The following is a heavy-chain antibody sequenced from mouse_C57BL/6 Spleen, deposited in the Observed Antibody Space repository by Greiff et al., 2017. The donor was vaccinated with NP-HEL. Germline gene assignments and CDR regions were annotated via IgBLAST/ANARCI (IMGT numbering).Heavy chain of an antibody. CDR2: IDPSDSYT. CDR3: ARSQLRPYAMDY. Sequence: QVQLQQPGAELVRPGTSVKLSCKASGYTFTSYWMHWVKQRPGQGLEWLGVIDPSDSYTNYNQKLKGKATLTVDTSSSTAYMQLSSLTSEDSAVYYCARSQLRPYAMDYWGQGTSVTVSS. J-gene: IGHJ4*01. D-gene: IGHD3-2*02. CDR1: GYTFTSYW. V-gene: IGHV1-59*01.